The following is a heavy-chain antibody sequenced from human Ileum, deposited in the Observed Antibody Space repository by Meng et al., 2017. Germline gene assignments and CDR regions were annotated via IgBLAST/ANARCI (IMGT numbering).Heavy chain of an antibody. CDR3: AKDGGNWDFGN. CDR1: GFTFSSYT. D-gene: IGHD1-1*01. V-gene: IGHV3-23*01. Sequence: GESLKISCAASGFTFSSYTMRWVRQAPGKGLEWLSTISGTGATTYYTDSVRDRFTISRDNSKNTLYLQMESLGAEDTAMYYCAKDGGNWDFGNWGQGTLVTVSS. CDR2: ISGTGATT. J-gene: IGHJ4*02.